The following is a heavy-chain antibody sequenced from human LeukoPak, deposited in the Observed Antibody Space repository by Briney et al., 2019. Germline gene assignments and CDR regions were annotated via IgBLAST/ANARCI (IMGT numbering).Heavy chain of an antibody. CDR3: ARQDGSGTYDAFDV. CDR1: GYLFTSYW. D-gene: IGHD3-10*01. V-gene: IGHV5-51*01. Sequence: GESLKISCKDSGYLFTSYWIAWVRQRPGKGLEWMGIIYPGDSDTRYSPSFQGQVTISADTSINTAYLHWSRLKASDTAIYYCARQDGSGTYDAFDVWGQGTMVTV. J-gene: IGHJ3*01. CDR2: IYPGDSDT.